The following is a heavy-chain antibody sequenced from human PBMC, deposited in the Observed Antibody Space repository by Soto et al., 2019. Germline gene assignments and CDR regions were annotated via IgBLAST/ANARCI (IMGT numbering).Heavy chain of an antibody. D-gene: IGHD3-10*01. CDR1: GYTFTSYG. V-gene: IGHV1-18*01. CDR2: ISAYNGNT. J-gene: IGHJ6*03. Sequence: QVQLVQSGAEVKKPGASVKVSCKASGYTFTSYGISWVRQAPGQGLEWMGWISAYNGNTNYAQKLQGRVTMTTDTSTSTAYMELRSLRSADTAVYYCARGITMVRAGLLAPYYYYVDVWGKGNTVTVSS. CDR3: ARGITMVRAGLLAPYYYYVDV.